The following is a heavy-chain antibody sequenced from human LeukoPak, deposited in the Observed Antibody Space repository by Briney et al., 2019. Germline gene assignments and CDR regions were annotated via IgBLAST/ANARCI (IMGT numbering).Heavy chain of an antibody. CDR3: AREGEDSEDTNWFDP. D-gene: IGHD3-10*01. CDR2: INPNSGGT. J-gene: IGHJ5*02. CDR1: GYTFTGYY. Sequence: GASVKVSCKASGYTFTGYYMHWVRQAPGQGLEWMGWINPNSGGTTYAQNFQGRVTMTRDTSINTAYMELSRLRSDDTAVYYCAREGEDSEDTNWFDPWGQGTLVTVSS. V-gene: IGHV1-2*02.